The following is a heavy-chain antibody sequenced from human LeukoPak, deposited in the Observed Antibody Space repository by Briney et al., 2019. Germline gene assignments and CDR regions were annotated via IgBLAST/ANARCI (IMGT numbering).Heavy chain of an antibody. J-gene: IGHJ6*03. CDR1: GFTFSSYG. V-gene: IGHV3-30*02. CDR2: IRYDGSNK. Sequence: GGALRLSCAASGFTFSSYGMHWVRQAPGQGLEWVAFIRYDGSNKYYADSVKGRFTISRDNSKNTLYLQMNSLRAEDTAVYYCAKESIVVVQDYYYYYMDVWGKGTTVTVSS. CDR3: AKESIVVVQDYYYYYMDV. D-gene: IGHD2-2*01.